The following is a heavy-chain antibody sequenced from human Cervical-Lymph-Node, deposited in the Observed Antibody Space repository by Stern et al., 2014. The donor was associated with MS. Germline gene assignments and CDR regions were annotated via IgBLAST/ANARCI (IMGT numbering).Heavy chain of an antibody. Sequence: VQLVESGGGLVQPGGSLRLSCAASGFTFSNYWVHWVRQAAGKGLVWVSRIKSDGSSITYADSVKGRFTISRDNAKNTLYLQMNSLRAEDTAVYYCARGSTKSLDYWGQGTLVTVSS. CDR3: ARGSTKSLDY. CDR2: IKSDGSSI. D-gene: IGHD2-8*01. J-gene: IGHJ4*02. CDR1: GFTFSNYW. V-gene: IGHV3-74*02.